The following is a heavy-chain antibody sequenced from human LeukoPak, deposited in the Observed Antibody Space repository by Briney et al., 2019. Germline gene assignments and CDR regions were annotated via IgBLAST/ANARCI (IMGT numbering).Heavy chain of an antibody. D-gene: IGHD6-13*01. CDR3: ARSAAAAHMYYYYYYMDV. V-gene: IGHV3-64*01. CDR1: GFTFSSYA. J-gene: IGHJ6*03. Sequence: GGSPRLSCAASGFTFSSYAMHWVRQAPGKGLEYVSAISSNGGSTYYANSVRGRFTISRDNSKNTLYLQMGSLRAEDMAVYYCARSAAAAHMYYYYYYMDVWGKGTTVTVSS. CDR2: ISSNGGST.